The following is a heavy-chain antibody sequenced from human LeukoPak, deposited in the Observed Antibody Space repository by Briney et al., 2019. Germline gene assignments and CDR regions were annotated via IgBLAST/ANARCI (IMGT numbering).Heavy chain of an antibody. Sequence: GGSLRLSCAASGFPFSSYSMNWVRQAPGKGLEWVSSISSSGRYIYYADSVKGRFTISRDSAKNSLYLQMNSLRAEDTAVYYCARSFCNSASCYYYYYSGMDVWGQGTAITVSS. J-gene: IGHJ6*02. V-gene: IGHV3-21*01. CDR1: GFPFSSYS. CDR3: ARSFCNSASCYYYYYSGMDV. D-gene: IGHD2-2*01. CDR2: ISSSGRYI.